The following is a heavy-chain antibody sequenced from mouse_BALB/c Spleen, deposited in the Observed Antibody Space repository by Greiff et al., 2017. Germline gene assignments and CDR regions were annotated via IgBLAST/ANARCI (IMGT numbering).Heavy chain of an antibody. V-gene: IGHV14-4*02. D-gene: IGHD4-1*01. CDR1: GFNIKDYY. Sequence: DVQLQESGAELVRSGASVKLSCTASGFNIKDYYMHWVKQRPEQGLEWIGWIDPENGDTEYAPKFQGKATMTADTSSNTAYLQLSSLTSEDTAVYYCNTMLTRKMDYWGQGTSVTVSS. CDR3: NTMLTRKMDY. J-gene: IGHJ4*01. CDR2: IDPENGDT.